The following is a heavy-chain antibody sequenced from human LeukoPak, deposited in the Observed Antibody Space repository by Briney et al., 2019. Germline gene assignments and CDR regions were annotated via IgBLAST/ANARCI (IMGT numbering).Heavy chain of an antibody. CDR3: ARARGSGYPDY. CDR1: GGSISSHY. D-gene: IGHD3-3*01. V-gene: IGHV4-59*11. Sequence: SETLSLTCTVPGGSISSHYWSWIRQPPGKGLEWIGYISYSGSTNYNPSLKSRVTISVDTSKNQFSLKLSSVTAADTAVYYCARARGSGYPDYWGQGTLVTVSS. CDR2: ISYSGST. J-gene: IGHJ4*02.